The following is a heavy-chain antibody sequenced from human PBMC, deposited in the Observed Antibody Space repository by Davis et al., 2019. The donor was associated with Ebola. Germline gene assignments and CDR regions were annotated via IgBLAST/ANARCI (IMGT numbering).Heavy chain of an antibody. CDR2: IIPIFGTA. CDR1: GYTFTSYY. Sequence: SVKVSCKASGYTFTSYYMHWVRQAPGQGLEWMGGIIPIFGTANYAQKFQGRVTITADESTSTAYMELSSLRSEDTAVYYCARPIEKRCSPGCFDLWGRGTLVTVSS. CDR3: ARPIEKRCSPGCFDL. J-gene: IGHJ2*01. D-gene: IGHD4/OR15-4a*01. V-gene: IGHV1-69*13.